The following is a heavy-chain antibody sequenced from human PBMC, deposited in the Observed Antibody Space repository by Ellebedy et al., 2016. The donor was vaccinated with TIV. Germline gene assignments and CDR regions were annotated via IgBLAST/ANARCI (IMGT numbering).Heavy chain of an antibody. V-gene: IGHV4-59*01. J-gene: IGHJ4*02. CDR1: GGSISSYY. Sequence: MPGGSLRLSCTVSGGSISSYYWSWIRQLPGKGLEWIGYIYSSGSTNYNPSPKSRVTISVDTSKNQFSLKLSSVTAAETAVYYCARGSDYYDSSGYYSFDYWGQGTLVTVSS. CDR2: IYSSGST. CDR3: ARGSDYYDSSGYYSFDY. D-gene: IGHD3-22*01.